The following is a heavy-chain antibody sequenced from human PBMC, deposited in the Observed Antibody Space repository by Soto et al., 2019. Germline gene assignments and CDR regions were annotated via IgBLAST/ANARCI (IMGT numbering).Heavy chain of an antibody. Sequence: PSETLSLTCAVSGGSISSGGYSWSWIRQPPGKGLEWIGNIYYSGSTNYNPSLKSRVTISVDTSKNQFSLKLSSVTAADTAVYYCARYGYCSNTICYAWFDTWGQGALVTVSS. CDR1: GGSISSGGYS. J-gene: IGHJ5*02. CDR3: ARYGYCSNTICYAWFDT. CDR2: IYYSGST. D-gene: IGHD2-2*01. V-gene: IGHV4-61*08.